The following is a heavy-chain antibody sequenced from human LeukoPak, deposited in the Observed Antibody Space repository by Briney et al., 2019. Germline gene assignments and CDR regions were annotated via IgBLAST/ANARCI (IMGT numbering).Heavy chain of an antibody. CDR1: DDSITMYY. CDR3: ARVLWFGETNYYFDD. J-gene: IGHJ4*02. Sequence: PSETLSLTCSVSDDSITMYYWTWIRQPPGKGLEWIGYVDHTGSTNVNPSLNGRVSISRDTTKNLFSLRLRSVTAADTAVYYCARVLWFGETNYYFDDWGRGTLVTVSS. V-gene: IGHV4-59*12. D-gene: IGHD3-10*01. CDR2: VDHTGST.